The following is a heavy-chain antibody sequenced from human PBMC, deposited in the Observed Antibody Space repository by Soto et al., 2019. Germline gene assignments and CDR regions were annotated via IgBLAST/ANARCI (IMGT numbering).Heavy chain of an antibody. CDR2: INAGNGNT. D-gene: IGHD2-21*02. V-gene: IGHV1-3*05. J-gene: IGHJ4*02. CDR3: ARSIVVVTALDY. CDR1: GYTFTSYA. Sequence: QVQLVQSGAEEKKPGASVKVSCKAPGYTFTSYAMHWVRQAPGQRLEWMGRINAGNGNTKYSQKFQGRVTITRDTSASTAYMELSSLRSEDTAVYYCARSIVVVTALDYWGQGTLVTVSS.